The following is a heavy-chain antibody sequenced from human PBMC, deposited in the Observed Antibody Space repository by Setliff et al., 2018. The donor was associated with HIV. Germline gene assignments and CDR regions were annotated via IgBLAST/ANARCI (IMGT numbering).Heavy chain of an antibody. J-gene: IGHJ4*02. CDR3: ARGDYYDSSGYEGLDS. CDR2: VSYSGNT. V-gene: IGHV4-34*01. Sequence: SETLSLTCAVYGGSFSGYYWSWIRQSPGKGLEWIGEVSYSGNTNYNPSLKSRLNISVDKSKNQFSLKVSSVTAADTAVYYCARGDYYDSSGYEGLDSWGQGTLVTVAS. CDR1: GGSFSGYY. D-gene: IGHD3-22*01.